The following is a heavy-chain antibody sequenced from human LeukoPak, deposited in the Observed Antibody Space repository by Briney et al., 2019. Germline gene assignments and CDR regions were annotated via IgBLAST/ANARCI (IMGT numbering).Heavy chain of an antibody. CDR2: IYYSGST. Sequence: SETLSLTCTVSGGSISSGGYYWSWTRQHPGKGLEWVGYIYYSGSTYYNPSLKSRVTISVDTSKNQFSLKPSSVTAADTAVYYCARDRPGYSSNHYGMDVWGQGTTVTVSS. J-gene: IGHJ6*02. D-gene: IGHD5-18*01. CDR3: ARDRPGYSSNHYGMDV. V-gene: IGHV4-31*03. CDR1: GGSISSGGYY.